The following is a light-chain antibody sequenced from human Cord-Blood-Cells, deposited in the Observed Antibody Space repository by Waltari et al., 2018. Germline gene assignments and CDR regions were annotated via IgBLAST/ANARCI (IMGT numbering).Light chain of an antibody. V-gene: IGKV2-28*01. Sequence: DLVMPQSPLSLPVTPGEPASISCRSSQSLLHSNGYNYLDLYLQKPGQSPQLLIYLGSNRASGVPDRFSGSGSGTDFTLKISRVEAEDVGVYYCMQALQTPWTFGQGTKVEIK. CDR2: LGS. CDR1: QSLLHSNGYNY. CDR3: MQALQTPWT. J-gene: IGKJ1*01.